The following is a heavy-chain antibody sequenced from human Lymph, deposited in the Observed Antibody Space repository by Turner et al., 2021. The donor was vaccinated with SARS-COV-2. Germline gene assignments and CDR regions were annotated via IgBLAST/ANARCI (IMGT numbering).Heavy chain of an antibody. Sequence: QVRLVPSGAEGSKPGASGKVSCKASGGTFSSYAISWVRQAPGQGLEWMGGIIPIFGTGNYAQRFQGRVTITADESTSTAYMELSSQRSEDKSVYYCARDTAVAGTLGAFDIWGQGTMVTVSS. CDR3: ARDTAVAGTLGAFDI. CDR2: IIPIFGTG. V-gene: IGHV1-69*01. J-gene: IGHJ3*02. D-gene: IGHD6-19*01. CDR1: GGTFSSYA.